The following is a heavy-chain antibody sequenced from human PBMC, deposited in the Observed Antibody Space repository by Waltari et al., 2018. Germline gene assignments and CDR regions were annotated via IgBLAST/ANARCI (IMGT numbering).Heavy chain of an antibody. V-gene: IGHV4-59*01. CDR3: ARADTSTSYFYYYMDV. J-gene: IGHJ6*03. CDR2: IHSSGSS. CDR1: GGSTSTYY. D-gene: IGHD1-26*01. Sequence: QVQLQESGPGLVKPSETLSLTCTVSGGSTSTYYWSWVRQSPGKGLEWIGYIHSSGSSVYNPSPRGRVAISLDTPNNLFSLRLRSVTAADAAIYYCARADTSTSYFYYYMDVWGKGTTVTVSS.